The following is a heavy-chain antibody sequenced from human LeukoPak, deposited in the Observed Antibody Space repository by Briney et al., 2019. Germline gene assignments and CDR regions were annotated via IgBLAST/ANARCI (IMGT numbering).Heavy chain of an antibody. D-gene: IGHD3-16*02. Sequence: GGSLRLSCAASGFTFSSYSMNWVRQAPGKGLEWVSYISSSSSTIYYADSVKGRFTISRDNAKNSLYLQMNSLRAEDTAVYYCASPPPVWGSYRYRANDAFDIWGQGTMVTVSS. CDR1: GFTFSSYS. J-gene: IGHJ3*02. V-gene: IGHV3-48*01. CDR2: ISSSSSTI. CDR3: ASPPPVWGSYRYRANDAFDI.